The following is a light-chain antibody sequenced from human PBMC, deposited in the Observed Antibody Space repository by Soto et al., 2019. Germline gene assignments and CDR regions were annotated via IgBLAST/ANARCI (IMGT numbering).Light chain of an antibody. CDR3: QHYGYPQWT. CDR1: QTGSNSY. J-gene: IGKJ1*01. CDR2: GVS. V-gene: IGKV3-20*01. Sequence: IVLTQSPGTLSLFPGERATLSCRASQTGSNSYLAWYQQKSGQAPRLLIYGVSTRATGIPDRFSGSGSGTEFALTISRLEPEDFAVYICQHYGYPQWTFGPGTKVDIK.